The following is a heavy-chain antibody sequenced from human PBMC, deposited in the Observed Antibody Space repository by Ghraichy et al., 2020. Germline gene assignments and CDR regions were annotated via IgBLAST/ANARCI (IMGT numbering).Heavy chain of an antibody. CDR3: ARDLYCSSTSCYTTGAEAFDI. Sequence: GGSLRLSCAASGFTFSSYSMNWVRQAPGKGLEWVSYISSSSSTIYYADSVKGRFTISRDNAKNSLYLQMNSLRDEDTAVYYCARDLYCSSTSCYTTGAEAFDIWGQGTMVTVSS. CDR1: GFTFSSYS. CDR2: ISSSSSTI. D-gene: IGHD2-2*02. J-gene: IGHJ3*02. V-gene: IGHV3-48*02.